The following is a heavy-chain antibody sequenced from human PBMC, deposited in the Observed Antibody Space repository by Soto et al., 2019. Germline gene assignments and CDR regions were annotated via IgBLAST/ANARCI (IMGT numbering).Heavy chain of an antibody. CDR3: ASDTGVGAIYYYYGMDV. CDR2: INPSGGST. J-gene: IGHJ6*02. CDR1: GYTFTSYY. D-gene: IGHD1-26*01. Sequence: ASVKVSCKASGYTFTSYYMHWVRQAPGQGLEWMGIINPSGGSTSYAQKFQGRVTMTRDTSTSTVYMELSSLRSEDTAVYYCASDTGVGAIYYYYGMDVWGQGTTVTVSS. V-gene: IGHV1-46*01.